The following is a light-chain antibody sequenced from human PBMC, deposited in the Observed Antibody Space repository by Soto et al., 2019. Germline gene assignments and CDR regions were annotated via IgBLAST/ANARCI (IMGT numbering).Light chain of an antibody. V-gene: IGLV1-40*01. J-gene: IGLJ1*01. CDR3: QSYDSGVAVSV. Sequence: QSVLTQPPSESGAPGQTVTISCTGSSSNIGAGFDVHWYQQVPGTAPKLVLYSNTARPSGVPDRFSGSRSGSSGSLAITGLYDEDEAYYYGQSYDSGVAVSVFGTGTKLTVL. CDR2: SNT. CDR1: SSNIGAGFD.